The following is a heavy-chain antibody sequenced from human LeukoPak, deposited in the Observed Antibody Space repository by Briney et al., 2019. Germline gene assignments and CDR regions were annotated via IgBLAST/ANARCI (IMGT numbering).Heavy chain of an antibody. CDR3: ARGYYGSGKVSDY. Sequence: GGSLRLSCAASGFTFSAYAMNWVRQAPGQGLESGSFISSSGTYTYYADSLKGRFTISRDNAKNSLFLHMTSLRAEDTAVYYCARGYYGSGKVSDYWGRGTLVTVSS. CDR1: GFTFSAYA. CDR2: ISSSGTYT. D-gene: IGHD3-10*01. V-gene: IGHV3-21*01. J-gene: IGHJ4*02.